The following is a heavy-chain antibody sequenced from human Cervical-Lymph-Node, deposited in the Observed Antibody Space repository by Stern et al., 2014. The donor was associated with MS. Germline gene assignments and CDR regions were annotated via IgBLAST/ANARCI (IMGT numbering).Heavy chain of an antibody. Sequence: EVQLVESGGGLLQPGGSLRLSCGASGFTFSTYWMHWVRQGPGQGLVWVSRINSGGSSKSYTDSVRGRFTISRDNAKNTVDLQMTSLRAEDTAVYYCARSSGASGDAMDVWGQGTTVTVSS. V-gene: IGHV3-74*02. CDR2: INSGGSSK. CDR1: GFTFSTYW. CDR3: ARSSGASGDAMDV. D-gene: IGHD2-15*01. J-gene: IGHJ6*02.